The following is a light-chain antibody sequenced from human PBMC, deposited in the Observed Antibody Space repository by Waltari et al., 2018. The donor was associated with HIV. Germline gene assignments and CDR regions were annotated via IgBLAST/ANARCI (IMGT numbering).Light chain of an antibody. J-gene: IGLJ3*02. CDR2: STN. CDR3: VLYMGSGPWV. Sequence: QTVVTQEPSFSVSPGGTVTLTFGLSSGSVSTRYYPRWYQQTPGQAPRTLIYSTNTRSSGVPDRFSGSILGNKAALTITGAQADDESDYYCVLYMGSGPWVFGGGTKLTVL. CDR1: SGSVSTRYY. V-gene: IGLV8-61*01.